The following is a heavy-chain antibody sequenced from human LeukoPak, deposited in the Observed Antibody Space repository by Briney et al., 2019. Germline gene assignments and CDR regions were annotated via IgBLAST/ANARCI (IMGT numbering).Heavy chain of an antibody. V-gene: IGHV1-46*01. CDR2: INPTSGST. Sequence: GASVKDSCKASGYTFTNYYIHWVRQAPGQGLEWMGIINPTSGSTAYTQKFQGRVTMTRDTSTSTVYMELSSLRSDDTAVYYCARLGYYYDSLGHYDYWGQGTLVIVSS. D-gene: IGHD3-22*01. J-gene: IGHJ4*02. CDR1: GYTFTNYY. CDR3: ARLGYYYDSLGHYDY.